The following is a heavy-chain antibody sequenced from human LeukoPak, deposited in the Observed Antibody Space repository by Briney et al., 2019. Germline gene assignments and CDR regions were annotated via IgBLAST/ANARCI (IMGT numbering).Heavy chain of an antibody. CDR2: IYPGDSDT. D-gene: IGHD6-6*01. CDR3: ARQREQLGGYWFDP. V-gene: IGHV5-51*01. Sequence: GEPRKISCKGFGYSFTSYWIGWVRQIPGKGLEWMGIIYPGDSDTRYSPSFQGQVTISDDKSISTAYLQWSSLKASDTAMYYCARQREQLGGYWFDPWGQGTLVTVSS. CDR1: GYSFTSYW. J-gene: IGHJ5*02.